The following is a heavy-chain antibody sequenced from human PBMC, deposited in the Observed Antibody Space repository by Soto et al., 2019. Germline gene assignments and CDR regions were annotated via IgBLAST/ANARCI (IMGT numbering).Heavy chain of an antibody. V-gene: IGHV4-39*01. CDR2: IYYSGST. CDR3: ARLILSWIQLWGDDAFDI. D-gene: IGHD5-18*01. Sequence: QLQLQESGPGLVKPSETLSLTCTVSGGSISSSSYYWGWIRQPPGKGLEWIGSIYYSGSTYYNPSLKSRVTISVDTSKNQFSLKLSSVTAADTAVYYCARLILSWIQLWGDDAFDIWGQGTMVTVSS. CDR1: GGSISSSSYY. J-gene: IGHJ3*02.